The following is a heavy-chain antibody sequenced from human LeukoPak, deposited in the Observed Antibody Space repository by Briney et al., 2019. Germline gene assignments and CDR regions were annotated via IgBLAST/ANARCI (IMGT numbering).Heavy chain of an antibody. CDR1: GYTFTSYG. CDR2: ISAYNGNT. D-gene: IGHD5-18*01. V-gene: IGHV1-18*01. Sequence: GASVKVSCKASGYTFTSYGISWVRRAPGQGLEWMGWISAYNGNTNYAQKFQGRVTITADKSTSTAYMELSSLRSEDTAVYYCASRTGGYSYGDFDYWGQGTLVTVSS. J-gene: IGHJ4*02. CDR3: ASRTGGYSYGDFDY.